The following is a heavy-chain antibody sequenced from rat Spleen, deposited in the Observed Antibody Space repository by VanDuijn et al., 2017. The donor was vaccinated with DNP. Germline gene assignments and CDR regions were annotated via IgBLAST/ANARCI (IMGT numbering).Heavy chain of an antibody. CDR1: GYSITTNY. Sequence: EVQLQESGPGLVKPSQSLSLSCSVTGYSITTNYWGWIRKFPGNKMDYIVHISFSGSTNYNPSLKSRISITRDTSKNQCFLHLNSVTTEDTATYYCARWSLYFDYWGQGVMVTVSS. J-gene: IGHJ2*01. CDR3: ARWSLYFDY. CDR2: ISFSGST. V-gene: IGHV3-1*01.